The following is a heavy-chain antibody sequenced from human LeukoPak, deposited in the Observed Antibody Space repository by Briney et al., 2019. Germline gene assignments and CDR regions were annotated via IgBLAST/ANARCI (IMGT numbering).Heavy chain of an antibody. CDR2: IRDSGSST. Sequence: GSLRLSCAASGFTFSSYAMSWVRQAPGKGLEWVSAIRDSGSSTHYADSVKGRFTTSRDNSKNTLFLQMNSLRAEDTAIYYCAKYGPQDSGSSHFDYWGQGALVTVSS. D-gene: IGHD1-26*01. CDR3: AKYGPQDSGSSHFDY. CDR1: GFTFSSYA. J-gene: IGHJ4*02. V-gene: IGHV3-23*01.